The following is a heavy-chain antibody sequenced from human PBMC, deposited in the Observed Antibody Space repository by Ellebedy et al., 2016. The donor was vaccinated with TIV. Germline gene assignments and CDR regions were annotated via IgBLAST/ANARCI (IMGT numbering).Heavy chain of an antibody. J-gene: IGHJ4*02. V-gene: IGHV3-30*04. CDR3: ARGQHYYDNSGYFPAY. CDR1: GFPLSGYS. CDR2: ISFDGTNT. Sequence: GESLKIPCSASGFPLSGYSMHWVRQAPGKGLEWMAVISFDGTNTYYGDSVTGRFPISRDNSKNTMYLQMNSLRIEDAAVYYCARGQHYYDNSGYFPAYWGQGTLVTVSS. D-gene: IGHD3-22*01.